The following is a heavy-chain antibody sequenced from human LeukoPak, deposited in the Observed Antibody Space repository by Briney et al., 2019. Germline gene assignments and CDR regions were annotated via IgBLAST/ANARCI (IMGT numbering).Heavy chain of an antibody. Sequence: GGSLRLFCAASGFTYSTYAMTWVRQAPGKGLEWVSSISGTGSSTYYADSVKGRFTISRDNSKSTLYLQMSSLRAEDTAVYYCAKVAYDFVWGTYRPPFDYWGQGTLVTVSS. J-gene: IGHJ4*02. CDR1: GFTYSTYA. D-gene: IGHD3-16*02. CDR2: ISGTGSST. V-gene: IGHV3-23*01. CDR3: AKVAYDFVWGTYRPPFDY.